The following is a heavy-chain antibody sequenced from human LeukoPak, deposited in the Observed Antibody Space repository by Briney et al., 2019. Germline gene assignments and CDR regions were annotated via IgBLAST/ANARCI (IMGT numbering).Heavy chain of an antibody. Sequence: GGSLKLSCAASGFTVSSNYMSWVRQAPGKGLEWVSVIYSGGSTYYADSVKGRFTISRDNSKNTLYLQMNSLRAEDTAVYYCARDYGDYGYYGMDVWGQGTTVTVSS. CDR1: GFTVSSNY. CDR2: IYSGGST. CDR3: ARDYGDYGYYGMDV. V-gene: IGHV3-66*01. D-gene: IGHD4-17*01. J-gene: IGHJ6*02.